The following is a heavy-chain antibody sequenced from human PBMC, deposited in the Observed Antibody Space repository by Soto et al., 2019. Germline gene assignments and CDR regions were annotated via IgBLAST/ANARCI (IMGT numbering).Heavy chain of an antibody. CDR2: ISASSGYM. V-gene: IGHV3-21*01. CDR1: GFTFSDYE. D-gene: IGHD3-3*01. CDR3: ATNQADNFWSGLYYFDF. Sequence: GGSLRLSCAASGFTFSDYEMTWVRQAPGKGLEWVSSISASSGYMYYADSVKGRFTISRDNAKNSLYLQMNSLRAEDTAVYYCATNQADNFWSGLYYFDFWGRGXLVTVSS. J-gene: IGHJ4*02.